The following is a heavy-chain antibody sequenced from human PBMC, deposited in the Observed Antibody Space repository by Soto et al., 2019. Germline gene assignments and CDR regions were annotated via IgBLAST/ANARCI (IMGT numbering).Heavy chain of an antibody. CDR1: GGSVNSGSYY. J-gene: IGHJ6*02. CDR3: ARGANCSGGSCYSYYYYYGMDV. V-gene: IGHV4-61*01. CDR2: IFYSGTT. D-gene: IGHD2-15*01. Sequence: SETLSLTCTVSGGSVNSGSYYWSWIRKPPGMGLEWIGYIFYSGTTNYNPSLKSRVTTSLDISKNQFSLQLSSVTAADTAVYYCARGANCSGGSCYSYYYYYGMDVWGQGTTVTGSS.